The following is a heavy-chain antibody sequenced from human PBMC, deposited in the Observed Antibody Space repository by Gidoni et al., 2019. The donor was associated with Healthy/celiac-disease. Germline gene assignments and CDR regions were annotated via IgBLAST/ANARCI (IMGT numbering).Heavy chain of an antibody. CDR1: GFTFTSSA. CDR2: IVVGSGNT. D-gene: IGHD6-13*01. J-gene: IGHJ6*02. Sequence: QMQLVQSGPEVKKPGTSVKVSCKASGFTFTSSAMQWVRQARGQRLEWLGWIVVGSGNTNYAQKFQERVTITRDMSTSTAYMELSSLRSEDTAVYYCAADGPYSSHFLFYYYGMDVWGQGTTVTVSS. CDR3: AADGPYSSHFLFYYYGMDV. V-gene: IGHV1-58*02.